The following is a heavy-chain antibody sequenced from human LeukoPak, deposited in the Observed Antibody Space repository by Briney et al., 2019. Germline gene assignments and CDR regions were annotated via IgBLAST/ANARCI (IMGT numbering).Heavy chain of an antibody. CDR3: ARVELSDFWSGYKYYYYYMDV. D-gene: IGHD3-3*01. CDR1: GGTFSSYA. V-gene: IGHV1-69*05. Sequence: SVKVSCKASGGTFSSYAISWVRQALGQGLEWMGGIIPIFGTANYAQKFQGRVTITTDESTSTAYMELSSLRSEDTAVYYCARVELSDFWSGYKYYYYYMDVWGKGTTVTVSS. J-gene: IGHJ6*03. CDR2: IIPIFGTA.